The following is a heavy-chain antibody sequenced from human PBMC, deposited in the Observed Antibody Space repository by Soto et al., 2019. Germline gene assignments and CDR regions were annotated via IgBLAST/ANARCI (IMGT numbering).Heavy chain of an antibody. J-gene: IGHJ4*02. CDR1: GGSISSGGYY. V-gene: IGHV4-31*03. Sequence: QVQLQESGPGLVKPSQTLSLTCTVSGGSISSGGYYWSWIRQHPGKGLEWIGYIYYSGSTYYNPSLKSRVTISVDTSKNQFSLKLSSVTAADTAVYYCARDRINYYGSGSYYSYYFDYWGQGTLVTVSS. CDR2: IYYSGST. D-gene: IGHD3-10*01. CDR3: ARDRINYYGSGSYYSYYFDY.